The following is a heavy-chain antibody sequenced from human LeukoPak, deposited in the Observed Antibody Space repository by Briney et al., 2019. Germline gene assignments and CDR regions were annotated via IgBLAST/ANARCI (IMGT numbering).Heavy chain of an antibody. Sequence: SETLSLTCTVSGGSISSYHWSWIRQPPGKGLEWIGCIHNSGNTNYNPSLQSRVTMSLDLSKNQFSLRLNSVTVADTAVYYCARDPGTTSRTWKFDPWGQGTLVTVSS. CDR3: ARDPGTTSRTWKFDP. CDR2: IHNSGNT. J-gene: IGHJ5*02. D-gene: IGHD2-2*01. V-gene: IGHV4-59*01. CDR1: GGSISSYH.